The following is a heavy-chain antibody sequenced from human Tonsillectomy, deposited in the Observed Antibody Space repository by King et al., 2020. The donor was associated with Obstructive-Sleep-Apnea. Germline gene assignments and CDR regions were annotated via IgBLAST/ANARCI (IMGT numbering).Heavy chain of an antibody. V-gene: IGHV3-48*04. D-gene: IGHD1-26*01. CDR1: GFTFSSYS. CDR2: ISSSSTTI. J-gene: IGHJ4*02. Sequence: DVQLVESGGGLVQPGGSLRLSCAASGFTFSSYSMNWVRQAPGKGLEWVSYISSSSTTIYYADSVKGRFAISRDNAKNSLYLQMNSLRAEDTAVYYCARDLLREWELLYYFDYWGQGTLVTVSS. CDR3: ARDLLREWELLYYFDY.